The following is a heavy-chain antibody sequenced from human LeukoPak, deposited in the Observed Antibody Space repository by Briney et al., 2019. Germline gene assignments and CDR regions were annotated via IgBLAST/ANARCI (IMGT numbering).Heavy chain of an antibody. V-gene: IGHV3-43D*03. D-gene: IGHD2-15*01. CDR3: AKLTLLGYCSGGSCYDRRVFDY. J-gene: IGHJ4*02. CDR1: GFTFDDYA. Sequence: PGGSLRLSCAASGFTFDDYAMHWVRQAPGKGLEWVSLISWDGGYTYYADSVKGRFTISRDNSKHSLYLLMDSLRAEDTAVYYCAKLTLLGYCSGGSCYDRRVFDYWGQGTLVTVSS. CDR2: ISWDGGYT.